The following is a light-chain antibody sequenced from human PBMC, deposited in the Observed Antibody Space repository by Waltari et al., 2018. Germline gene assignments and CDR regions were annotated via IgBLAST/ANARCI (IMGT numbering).Light chain of an antibody. Sequence: QTALTQPASVYGFTGQSNTISCTGTSSDVGCCIYDYWYQQHPGKSPRLMIYDVSKRPSGVSNRFSGSKSGNTASLTISGLQAEDEADYHCSSYTSSSTLIFGGGTKLTVL. V-gene: IGLV2-14*03. CDR1: SSDVGCCIY. J-gene: IGLJ2*01. CDR2: DVS. CDR3: SSYTSSSTLI.